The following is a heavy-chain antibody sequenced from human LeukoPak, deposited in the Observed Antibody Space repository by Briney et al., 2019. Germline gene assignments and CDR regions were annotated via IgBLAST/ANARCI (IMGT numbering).Heavy chain of an antibody. V-gene: IGHV3-21*01. J-gene: IGHJ4*02. Sequence: GGSLRLSCAASGFTFSSYSMNWVRQAPGKGLEWVSSISSSSYIYYADSVKGRFTISRDNAKNSLYLEMNSLRAEDTAVYYCARTYYDFWSGYYSHEGNPFDYWGQGTLVTVSS. CDR2: ISSSSYI. CDR3: ARTYYDFWSGYYSHEGNPFDY. CDR1: GFTFSSYS. D-gene: IGHD3-3*01.